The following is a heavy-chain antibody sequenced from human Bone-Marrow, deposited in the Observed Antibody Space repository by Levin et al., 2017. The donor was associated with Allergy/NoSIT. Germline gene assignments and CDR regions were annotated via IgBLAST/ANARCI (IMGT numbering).Heavy chain of an antibody. CDR3: TTEGIIFVVVPAKKNDYYYMDV. Sequence: GESLKISCAASGFTFSNAWMSWVRQAPGKGLEWVGRIKSKTDGGTTDYAAPVKGRFTISRDDSKNTLYLQMNSLKTEDTAVYYCTTEGIIFVVVPAKKNDYYYMDVWGKGTTVTVSS. D-gene: IGHD2-2*01. CDR1: GFTFSNAW. V-gene: IGHV3-15*01. J-gene: IGHJ6*03. CDR2: IKSKTDGGTT.